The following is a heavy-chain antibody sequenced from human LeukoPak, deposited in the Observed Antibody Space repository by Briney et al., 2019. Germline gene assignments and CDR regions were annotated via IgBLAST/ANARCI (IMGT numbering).Heavy chain of an antibody. CDR1: GFTFSSYA. D-gene: IGHD6-19*01. CDR2: ISGSGGST. Sequence: QTGGSLRLSCAASGFTFSSYAMSWVRQAPGKGLEWVSAISGSGGSTYYTDSVKGRFTISRDNSKNTLYLQMNSLRAEDTAVYYCAKALSSGKPNWFDPWGQGTLVTVSS. J-gene: IGHJ5*02. V-gene: IGHV3-23*01. CDR3: AKALSSGKPNWFDP.